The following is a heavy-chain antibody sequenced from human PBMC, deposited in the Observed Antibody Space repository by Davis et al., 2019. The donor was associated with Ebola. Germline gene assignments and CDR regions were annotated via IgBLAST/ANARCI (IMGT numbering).Heavy chain of an antibody. Sequence: GESLKISCAASGFTFSSYAMSWVRQAPGKGLEWVSAISGSGGSTYYADSVKGRFTISRDNSKNTLYLQMNSLRAEDTAVYYCAKDSGEFDYWGQGTLVTVSS. CDR1: GFTFSSYA. J-gene: IGHJ4*02. D-gene: IGHD1-26*01. V-gene: IGHV3-23*01. CDR2: ISGSGGST. CDR3: AKDSGEFDY.